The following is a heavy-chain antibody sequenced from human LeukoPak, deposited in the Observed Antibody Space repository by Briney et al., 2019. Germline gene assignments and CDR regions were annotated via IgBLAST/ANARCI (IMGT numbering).Heavy chain of an antibody. J-gene: IGHJ4*01. Sequence: GGSLRLSCAASGFTFSSYAMSWVRQAPGKGLEWVSTISGSGGSIHYADSVEGRFTISRDNSKNTLYVQMNSLRAEDTAVYYCAKGIYSSGWSYFDYWGHGTLVTVSS. V-gene: IGHV3-23*01. CDR1: GFTFSSYA. CDR2: ISGSGGSI. CDR3: AKGIYSSGWSYFDY. D-gene: IGHD6-19*01.